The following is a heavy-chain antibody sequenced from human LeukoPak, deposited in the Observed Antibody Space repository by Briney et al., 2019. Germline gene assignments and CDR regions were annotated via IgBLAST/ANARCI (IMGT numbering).Heavy chain of an antibody. J-gene: IGHJ3*02. V-gene: IGHV3-21*01. CDR3: ARAPGYSGSYGAFDI. CDR1: GFTFSSYS. Sequence: KPGGSLRLSCAASGFTFSSYSMNWVRQAPGKGLGWVSSISSSSSYIYYADSVKGRLTISRDNAKNSLYLQMNSLRAEDTAVYYCARAPGYSGSYGAFDIWGQGTMVTVSS. D-gene: IGHD1-26*01. CDR2: ISSSSSYI.